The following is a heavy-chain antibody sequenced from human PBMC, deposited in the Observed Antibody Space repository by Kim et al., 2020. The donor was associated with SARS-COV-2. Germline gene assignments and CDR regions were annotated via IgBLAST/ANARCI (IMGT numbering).Heavy chain of an antibody. CDR1: GYTLTELS. D-gene: IGHD3-10*01. CDR2: FDPEDGET. Sequence: ASVKVSCKVSGYTLTELSMHWVRQAPGKGLEWMGGFDPEDGETIYAQKFQGRVTMTEDTSTDTAYMELSSLRSEDTAVYYCATYWSYGSGSYYNVALDYWGQGTLVTVS. V-gene: IGHV1-24*01. CDR3: ATYWSYGSGSYYNVALDY. J-gene: IGHJ4*02.